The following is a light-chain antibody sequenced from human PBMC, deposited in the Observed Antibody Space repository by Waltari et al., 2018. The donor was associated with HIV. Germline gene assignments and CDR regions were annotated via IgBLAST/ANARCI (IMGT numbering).Light chain of an antibody. CDR2: EFS. V-gene: IGLV2-14*01. Sequence: QSALTQPAHASGSPGQSITISCTGTSSDVGGYNYVSWYQQHPGKAPKLVIYEFSNRPSRVSHRFSGSKSGNTASLTISGLQAEDEGDYYCSSYTSSSTRVFGGGTKLTVL. CDR1: SSDVGGYNY. CDR3: SSYTSSSTRV. J-gene: IGLJ3*02.